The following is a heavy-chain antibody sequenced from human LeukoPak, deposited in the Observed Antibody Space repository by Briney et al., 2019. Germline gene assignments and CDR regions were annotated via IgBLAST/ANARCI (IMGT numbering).Heavy chain of an antibody. CDR1: GYTFTTYG. Sequence: GASVKVSCKASGYTFTTYGIVWVRRAPGQGLEWMGWVHTYNGNTKYVQKFQGRVTMIADTSTSTAYMELRSLTSDDTAVYYCARDDSGWAIYWGQGTLVTVSS. CDR2: VHTYNGNT. D-gene: IGHD6-19*01. V-gene: IGHV1-18*01. CDR3: ARDDSGWAIY. J-gene: IGHJ4*02.